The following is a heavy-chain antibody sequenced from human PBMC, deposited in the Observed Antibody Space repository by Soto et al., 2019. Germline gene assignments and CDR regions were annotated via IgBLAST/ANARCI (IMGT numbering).Heavy chain of an antibody. J-gene: IGHJ5*02. D-gene: IGHD2-21*02. V-gene: IGHV4-4*07. CDR2: IFSSGST. CDR3: ARDQGVVVTADNWFDP. Sequence: ASETLSLTCTVSGGSITDYSWVWIRQPAGKGLEWIGRIFSSGSTNYNPSLKGRITMSLDTSKNQFSLKLNSETATDTAVYFCARDQGVVVTADNWFDPWGQGILVTVSS. CDR1: GGSITDYS.